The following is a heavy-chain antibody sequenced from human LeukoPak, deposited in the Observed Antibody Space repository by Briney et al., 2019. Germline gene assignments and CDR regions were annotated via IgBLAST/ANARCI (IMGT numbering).Heavy chain of an antibody. CDR2: IKPNSGGT. CDR1: GYTFTDYY. V-gene: IGHV1-2*02. J-gene: IGHJ4*02. Sequence: SVKVSCKASGYTFTDYYMHWVRQAPGQGLEWMGWIKPNSGGTIYAQKFQGRVTMTSDTSISTAYMDLSRLRSDDTAVYYCARGGGVIFGVLNDWGQGTQVTVSP. D-gene: IGHD3-3*01. CDR3: ARGGGVIFGVLND.